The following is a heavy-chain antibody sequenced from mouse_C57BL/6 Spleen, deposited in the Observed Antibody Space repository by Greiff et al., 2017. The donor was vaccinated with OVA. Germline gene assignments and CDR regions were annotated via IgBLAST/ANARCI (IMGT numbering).Heavy chain of an antibody. Sequence: EVQLQQSGPELVKPGASVKMSCKASGFTFTDYNTHWVKQCHGKSLEWIGYINPNNGGTSYNQKFKGKATLTVNKSSSTAYMELRSLTSEDSAVYYCASIYYDYDGDYWGQGTTLTVSS. CDR3: ASIYYDYDGDY. CDR2: INPNNGGT. V-gene: IGHV1-22*01. CDR1: GFTFTDYN. J-gene: IGHJ2*01. D-gene: IGHD2-4*01.